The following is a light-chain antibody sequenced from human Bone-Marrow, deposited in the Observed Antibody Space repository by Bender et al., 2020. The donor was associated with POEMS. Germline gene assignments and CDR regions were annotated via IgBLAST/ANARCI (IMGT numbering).Light chain of an antibody. J-gene: IGLJ1*01. CDR1: SNDVGSYNL. CDR2: EGS. V-gene: IGLV2-23*01. CDR3: CSYAGSGIFV. Sequence: QSALTQPASVSGSPGQSITISCTGTSNDVGSYNLVSWYQQHPDNAPKLMIYEGSKRPSGVSNRFSGSKSGNTASLTISGLQAEDEADYYCCSYAGSGIFVFGAGTKVTVL.